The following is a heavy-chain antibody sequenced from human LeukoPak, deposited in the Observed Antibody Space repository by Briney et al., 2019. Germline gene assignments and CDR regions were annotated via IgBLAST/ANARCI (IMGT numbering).Heavy chain of an antibody. D-gene: IGHD3-22*01. Sequence: SETLSLTCTVSSGSISSYYWSWIRQPPGKGLEWIGYIDDSGRTNYNPSLKSRVTISVDTSKNQFSLKLTSVTAADTAVYYCAREGPHYYDTKRARFYFDYWGQGTLVTVSS. J-gene: IGHJ4*02. V-gene: IGHV4-59*01. CDR3: AREGPHYYDTKRARFYFDY. CDR2: IDDSGRT. CDR1: SGSISSYY.